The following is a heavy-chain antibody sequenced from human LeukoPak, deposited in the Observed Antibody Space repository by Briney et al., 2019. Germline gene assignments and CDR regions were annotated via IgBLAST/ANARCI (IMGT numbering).Heavy chain of an antibody. J-gene: IGHJ4*02. CDR2: IYYSGST. V-gene: IGHV4-39*01. CDR3: ARHYGP. CDR1: GDPINSLDL. D-gene: IGHD3-10*01. Sequence: SGTLSLTCTVSGDPINSLDLWSWVRQPPGKGLEWIGSIYYSGSTYYNPSLKSRVTISVDTSKNQFSLKLNSVTATDTAVYYCARHYGPWGQGTLVTVSS.